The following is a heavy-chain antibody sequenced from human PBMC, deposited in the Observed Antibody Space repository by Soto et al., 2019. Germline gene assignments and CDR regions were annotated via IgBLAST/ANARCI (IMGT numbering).Heavy chain of an antibody. J-gene: IGHJ4*02. CDR2: ISGSGGTA. V-gene: IGHV3-23*01. D-gene: IGHD1-1*01. CDR1: GFTFSSYA. Sequence: EVQLLESGGGSLQPGGSLRLSCAASGFTFSSYAMHWVRRPPGKGLEWVSSISGSGGTAYYAASVQGRSSISRDSLVNTLYPQMTSLRAEDTAVYYCAKGRGQNWNFDYWGQGTLVTVSP. CDR3: AKGRGQNWNFDY.